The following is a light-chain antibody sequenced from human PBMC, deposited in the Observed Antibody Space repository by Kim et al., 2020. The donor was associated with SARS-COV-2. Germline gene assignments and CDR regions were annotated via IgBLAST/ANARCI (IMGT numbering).Light chain of an antibody. J-gene: IGLJ2*01. CDR3: NSRDSNDNVV. Sequence: SELPQDPAVSVALGQTVRITCHGDSLRSYYATWYQQKPGQAPIVVIYGKNNRPSGIPDRFSGSSSGNTASLTITGTQAGDEADYYCNSRDSNDNVVFGG. CDR2: GKN. CDR1: SLRSYY. V-gene: IGLV3-19*01.